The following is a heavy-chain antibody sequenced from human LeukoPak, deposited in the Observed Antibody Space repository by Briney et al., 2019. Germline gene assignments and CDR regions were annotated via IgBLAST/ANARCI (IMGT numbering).Heavy chain of an antibody. Sequence: SETLSLTCAVSGYSISSGYYWGWIRQPPGKGLEWIGSIYHSGSTFYNPSVKSRVTISLDASKNQFSLKLSSVTAADRAVYYCARRMEHYGNYYLDYWGQGTLVTVSS. CDR1: GYSISSGYY. V-gene: IGHV4-38-2*01. J-gene: IGHJ4*02. CDR2: IYHSGST. CDR3: ARRMEHYGNYYLDY. D-gene: IGHD3-10*01.